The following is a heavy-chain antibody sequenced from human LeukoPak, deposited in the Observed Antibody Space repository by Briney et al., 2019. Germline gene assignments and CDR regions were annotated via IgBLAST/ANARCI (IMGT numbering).Heavy chain of an antibody. D-gene: IGHD3-10*01. V-gene: IGHV3-30*18. J-gene: IGHJ3*02. CDR1: GFTFSSYA. Sequence: PGGSLRLSCAASGFTFSSYAMHWVRQAPGKGLEWVAVISYDGNNEFYADSVKGRFTISRDNSKNTLYLQMNSLRTEDTAVYYCAKDLWLWFGEFPRGHDAFDIWGQGTMVTVSS. CDR2: ISYDGNNE. CDR3: AKDLWLWFGEFPRGHDAFDI.